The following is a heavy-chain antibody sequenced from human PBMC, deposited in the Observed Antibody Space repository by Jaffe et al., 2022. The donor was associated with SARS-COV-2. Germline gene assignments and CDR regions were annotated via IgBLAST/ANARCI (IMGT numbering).Heavy chain of an antibody. Sequence: EVQLLESGGALVQPGGSLRLSCVASGFTFSTYGMTWVRQAPGKGLEWVSSIGGGGVSGGSSHHADSVKGRFTISRGNSKNTLYLQMNSLRTEDTALYYCAKGSSDWSRASLEYWGQGTLVTVSS. CDR3: AKGSSDWSRASLEY. D-gene: IGHD6-19*01. CDR2: IGGGGVSGGSS. V-gene: IGHV3-23*01. CDR1: GFTFSTYG. J-gene: IGHJ4*02.